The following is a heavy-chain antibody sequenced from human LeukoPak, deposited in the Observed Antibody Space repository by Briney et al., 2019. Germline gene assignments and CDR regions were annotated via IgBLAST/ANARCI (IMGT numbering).Heavy chain of an antibody. J-gene: IGHJ4*02. D-gene: IGHD3-22*01. Sequence: ASVKVSFKASGYTFTSYDINWVRQAPGLGLEWMGWMNFNSGNTGYAQKFQGRVTMTRNTSISTAYMELSSLRSEDTAVYYCARGGGAYYYDNSGYYRLGFDYWGQGTLVTVSS. CDR2: MNFNSGNT. CDR3: ARGGGAYYYDNSGYYRLGFDY. CDR1: GYTFTSYD. V-gene: IGHV1-8*01.